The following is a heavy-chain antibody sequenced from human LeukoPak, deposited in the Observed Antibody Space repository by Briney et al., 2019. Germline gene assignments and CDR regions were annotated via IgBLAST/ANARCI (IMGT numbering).Heavy chain of an antibody. V-gene: IGHV6-1*01. CDR1: GDRVPSNSAA. J-gene: IGHJ6*02. D-gene: IGHD3-22*01. CDR3: ARDPMIVVEGGMDV. CDR2: TYYRSKWYN. Sequence: SPTLSLTFSISGDRVPSNSAAWNLIKQFPSKGLEWPGRTYYRSKWYNDYAVSVKSRITINPDTSKNQFSLQLNSVTPEDTAVYYCARDPMIVVEGGMDVWGQGTTVTVSS.